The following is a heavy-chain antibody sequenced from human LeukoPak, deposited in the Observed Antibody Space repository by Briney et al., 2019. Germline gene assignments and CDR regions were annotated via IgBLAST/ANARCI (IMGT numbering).Heavy chain of an antibody. J-gene: IGHJ3*02. D-gene: IGHD3-22*01. CDR2: ISSSGST. Sequence: SETLSLTCTVSGDSISSGDYYWSWIRQPPGKGLEWIGRISSSGSTNYNPSLKGRVTISVDTSKNQFSLKLSSVTAADTAVYFCARGPYSYDSSGAFDIWGQGTMVTVSS. CDR1: GDSISSGDYY. CDR3: ARGPYSYDSSGAFDI. V-gene: IGHV4-61*02.